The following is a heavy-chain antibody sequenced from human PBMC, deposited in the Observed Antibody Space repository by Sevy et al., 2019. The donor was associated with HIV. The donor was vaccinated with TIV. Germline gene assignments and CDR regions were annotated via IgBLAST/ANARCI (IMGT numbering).Heavy chain of an antibody. J-gene: IGHJ5*02. D-gene: IGHD6-19*01. V-gene: IGHV3-23*01. Sequence: GGSLRLSCAASGFTFSSYAMSWVRQAPGKGLEWVSAISGSGGSTYYADSVKGRSTISRDNSKNTLYLQMNSLRAEDTAVYYCAKIPRSGWWFDPWGQGTLVTVSS. CDR1: GFTFSSYA. CDR3: AKIPRSGWWFDP. CDR2: ISGSGGST.